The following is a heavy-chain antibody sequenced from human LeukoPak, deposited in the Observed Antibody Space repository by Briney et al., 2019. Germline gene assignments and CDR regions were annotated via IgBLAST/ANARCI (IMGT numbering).Heavy chain of an antibody. CDR2: INAGNGNT. V-gene: IGHV1-3*01. CDR3: EKTAYDILTGEIHNWFDP. CDR1: GYTFTSFA. J-gene: IGHJ5*02. D-gene: IGHD3-9*01. Sequence: ASVKVSCKASGYTFTSFAIHWVRQAPGQRLEWMGWINAGNGNTKYSQKFQGRVNISRDTSASTAYMELSSLRSEDTAVYFREKTAYDILTGEIHNWFDPWGQGTLVTVSS.